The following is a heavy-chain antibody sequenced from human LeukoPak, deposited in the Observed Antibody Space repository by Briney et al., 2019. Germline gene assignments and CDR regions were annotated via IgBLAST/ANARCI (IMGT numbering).Heavy chain of an antibody. CDR2: IYYSGST. CDR1: GGSISSSSYY. J-gene: IGHJ4*02. V-gene: IGHV4-39*07. Sequence: SETLSLTCTVSGGSISSSSYYWGWIRQPPGKGLEWIGSIYYSGSTYYNPFLKSRVTISVDTSKNQFSLKLSSVTAADTAVYYCARGGGGVAARPPYFDYWGQGTLVTVSS. CDR3: ARGGGGVAARPPYFDY. D-gene: IGHD6-6*01.